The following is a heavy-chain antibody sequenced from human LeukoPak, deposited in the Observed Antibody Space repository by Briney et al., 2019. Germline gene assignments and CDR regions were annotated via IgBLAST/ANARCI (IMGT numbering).Heavy chain of an antibody. CDR3: ARRGSITGWSFDY. D-gene: IGHD1-14*01. CDR1: GHSIGAGFV. CDR2: IFHNGNT. V-gene: IGHV4-38-2*02. J-gene: IGHJ4*02. Sequence: PSETLSLTCTVSGHSIGAGFVWGWIRQSPGKWLEWLGNIFHNGNTYYNPSLNGRVTMSPDTSRNQFSLTLTSVTAADTAVYFCARRGSITGWSFDYWGLGSLVTVSS.